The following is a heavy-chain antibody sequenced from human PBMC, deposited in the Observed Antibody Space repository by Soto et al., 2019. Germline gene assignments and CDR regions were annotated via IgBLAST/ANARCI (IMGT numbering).Heavy chain of an antibody. V-gene: IGHV4-61*01. CDR3: ARGFSGAPTDY. J-gene: IGHJ4*02. Sequence: SETLSLTCTVSGGSVSSGSYYWSWIRQPPGKGLEWIGYIYYSGSTNYNPSLKSRVTISIDRSKNQFSLKLNSVTAADTAVYYCARGFSGAPTDYWGQGALVTVSS. D-gene: IGHD3-3*01. CDR2: IYYSGST. CDR1: GGSVSSGSYY.